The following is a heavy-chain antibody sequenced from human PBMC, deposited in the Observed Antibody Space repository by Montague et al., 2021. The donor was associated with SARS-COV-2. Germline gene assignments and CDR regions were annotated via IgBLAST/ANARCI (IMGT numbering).Heavy chain of an antibody. V-gene: IGHV4-39*01. J-gene: IGHJ5*02. D-gene: IGHD4-17*01. CDR3: ARHRNYGDHSLDNWFHP. CDR1: GDSTSCPNCY. CDR2: IYNSGTT. Sequence: SETLSLTCTVSGDSTSCPNCYWGWIRQPPGKGVDWIGTIYNSGTTYYNPSLKSRLTISIDTSKNQFSLKLSSVTAADTAVYYCARHRNYGDHSLDNWFHPWGQGTLVTVSS.